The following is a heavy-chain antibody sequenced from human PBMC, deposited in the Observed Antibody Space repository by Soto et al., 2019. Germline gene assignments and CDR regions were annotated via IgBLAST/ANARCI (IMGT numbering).Heavy chain of an antibody. J-gene: IGHJ4*02. D-gene: IGHD4-4*01. CDR2: IIPIFGTA. V-gene: IGHV1-69*13. CDR3: ARDSNYGRVLTY. CDR1: GYTFTSYA. Sequence: ASVKVSCKASGYTFTSYAMHWVRQAPGQRLEWMGGIIPIFGTANYAQKFQGRVTITADESTSTAYMELSSLRSEDTAVYYCARDSNYGRVLTYWGQGTLVTVSS.